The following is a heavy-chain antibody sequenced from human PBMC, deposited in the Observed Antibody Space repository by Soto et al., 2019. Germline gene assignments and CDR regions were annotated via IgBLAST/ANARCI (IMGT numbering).Heavy chain of an antibody. CDR2: ISSSSSYI. D-gene: IGHD6-13*01. J-gene: IGHJ4*02. Sequence: EVQLVESGGGLVKPGGSLRLSCAASGFTFSSYSMNWVRQAPGKGLEWVSSISSSSSYIYYADSVKGRFTISRDNAKNSLYLQMNSLRAEDTAVYYCARGRIAAAGTPYFDYWGQGTLVTVSS. V-gene: IGHV3-21*01. CDR1: GFTFSSYS. CDR3: ARGRIAAAGTPYFDY.